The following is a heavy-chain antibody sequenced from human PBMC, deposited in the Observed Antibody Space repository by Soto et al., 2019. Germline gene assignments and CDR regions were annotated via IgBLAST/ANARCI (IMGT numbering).Heavy chain of an antibody. J-gene: IGHJ4*02. CDR3: ARDWELGDQGAFDY. CDR1: GFTFSSYT. Sequence: QVQLVESGGGVVQPGRSLRLSCAASGFTFSSYTTHWVRQAPGKGLEWVAVTLHDGSNKYYADSVKGRFTISRDNSKNTLFLQMNSLRTEDTAVYYCARDWELGDQGAFDYWGQGTLVSVSS. CDR2: TLHDGSNK. D-gene: IGHD1-7*01. V-gene: IGHV3-30-3*01.